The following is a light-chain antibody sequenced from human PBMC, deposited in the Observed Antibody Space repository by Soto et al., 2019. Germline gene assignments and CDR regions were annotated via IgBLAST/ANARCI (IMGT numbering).Light chain of an antibody. J-gene: IGKJ2*02. CDR3: QQSYSTPRT. Sequence: DIQMTQSPSSLSASVGDRVTITCRASQSISTYLTWYQQKVGNAPKLLIYAASSLQRGVPSRFSGSGSGTDFTLTISSLQSEDFATYYCQQSYSTPRTFGQGTKLEIK. CDR1: QSISTY. V-gene: IGKV1-39*01. CDR2: AAS.